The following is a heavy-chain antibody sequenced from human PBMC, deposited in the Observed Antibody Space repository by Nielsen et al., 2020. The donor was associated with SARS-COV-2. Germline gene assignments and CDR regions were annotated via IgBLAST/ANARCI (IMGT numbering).Heavy chain of an antibody. Sequence: GESLKISCAASGFTFSSYSMNWVRQAPGKGLEWVSSISSSSSYIYYADSVKGRFTISRDNAKNSLYLQMNSLRAEDTAVYYCARGYYDFWGAKVGYMDVWGKGTTVTVSS. V-gene: IGHV3-21*01. CDR3: ARGYYDFWGAKVGYMDV. CDR1: GFTFSSYS. CDR2: ISSSSSYI. D-gene: IGHD3-3*01. J-gene: IGHJ6*03.